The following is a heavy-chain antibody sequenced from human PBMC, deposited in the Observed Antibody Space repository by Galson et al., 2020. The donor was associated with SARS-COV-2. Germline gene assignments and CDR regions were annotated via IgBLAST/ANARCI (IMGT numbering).Heavy chain of an antibody. CDR3: ARQRWLRGAFDI. Sequence: ASETLSLTCPVPGGSISSYYWSWIRQPPGKGLDWLGYIYYSGSTNYNPSLKSRVTISVDTSKNQFSLKLRSVTAADTAVYYCARQRWLRGAFDIWGQGTMVTVSS. CDR2: IYYSGST. V-gene: IGHV4-59*08. CDR1: GGSISSYY. J-gene: IGHJ3*02. D-gene: IGHD3-10*01.